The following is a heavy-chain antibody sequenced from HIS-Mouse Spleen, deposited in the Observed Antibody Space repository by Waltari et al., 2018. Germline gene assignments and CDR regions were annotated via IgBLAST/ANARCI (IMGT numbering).Heavy chain of an antibody. V-gene: IGHV6-1*01. D-gene: IGHD7-27*01. CDR2: TYYRSKWYN. CDR3: ARETNHPSELGMGPFDY. CDR1: GDSVSSNSAP. Sequence: QVQLQQSGPGLVKPSQTLSLTCSISGDSVSSNSAPWNWIRQSQSNGLEWLGRTYYRSKWYNDYAVSVKSRITINPDTSKNQFSLQLNSVTPEDTAVYYCARETNHPSELGMGPFDYWGQGTLVTVSS. J-gene: IGHJ4*02.